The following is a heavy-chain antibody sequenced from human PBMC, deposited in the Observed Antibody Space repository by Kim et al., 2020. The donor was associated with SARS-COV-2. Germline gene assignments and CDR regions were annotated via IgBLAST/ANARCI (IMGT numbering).Heavy chain of an antibody. D-gene: IGHD3-10*01. V-gene: IGHV3-30*01. CDR3: ARDFTHSKNYYGSGAFDY. Sequence: KGRFTISRDNSKNTLYLQMNSLRAEDTAVYYCARDFTHSKNYYGSGAFDYWGQGTLVTVSS. J-gene: IGHJ4*02.